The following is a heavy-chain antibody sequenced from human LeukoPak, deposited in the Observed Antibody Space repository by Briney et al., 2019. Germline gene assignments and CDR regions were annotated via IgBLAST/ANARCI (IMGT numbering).Heavy chain of an antibody. CDR2: ISSSSSYI. J-gene: IGHJ6*03. V-gene: IGHV3-21*01. D-gene: IGHD2-15*01. CDR1: GFTFSSYS. CDR3: ARDRKYCSGGSCSLRYYYYYMDV. Sequence: PGGSLRLSCAASGFTFSSYSMNWVRQAPGKGLEWVSSISSSSSYIYYADSVKGRFTISRDNSKNTLYLQMGSLRAEDMAVYYCARDRKYCSGGSCSLRYYYYYMDVWGKGTTVTISS.